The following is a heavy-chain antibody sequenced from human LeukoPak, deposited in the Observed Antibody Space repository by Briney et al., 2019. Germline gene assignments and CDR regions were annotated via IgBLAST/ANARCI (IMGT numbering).Heavy chain of an antibody. V-gene: IGHV1-2*02. CDR2: INPNSGGT. J-gene: IGHJ6*03. CDR1: GYTFTGYY. Sequence: GASVKVSCKASGYTFTGYYMHWVRQAPGQGLEWMGWINPNSGGTNYAQKFQGRVTMTRDTSISTAYMELSRLRSDDTAVYYCAREPMVRGVTYYYMDVWGKGTTVTVSS. D-gene: IGHD3-10*01. CDR3: AREPMVRGVTYYYMDV.